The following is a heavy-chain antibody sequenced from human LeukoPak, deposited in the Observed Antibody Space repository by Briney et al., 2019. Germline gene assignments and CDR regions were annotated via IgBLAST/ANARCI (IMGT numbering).Heavy chain of an antibody. D-gene: IGHD2-15*01. V-gene: IGHV5-51*01. J-gene: IGHJ4*02. CDR3: ARHKGLPATLGVFDY. CDR1: GYXFATSW. CDR2: IYPDDSDT. Sequence: GESLKISCKGSGYXFATSWISWVRQMPGKGLEWMGIIYPDDSDTRYSPSFQGQVTISADKSINNAYQQWSSLKASDTAMYYCARHKGLPATLGVFDYWGQGTLVTVSS.